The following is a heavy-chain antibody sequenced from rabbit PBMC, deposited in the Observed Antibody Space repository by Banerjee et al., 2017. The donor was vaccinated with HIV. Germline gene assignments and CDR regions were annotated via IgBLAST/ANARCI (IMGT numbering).Heavy chain of an antibody. CDR1: GFDFSSYY. J-gene: IGHJ3*01. D-gene: IGHD4-2*01. CDR3: ARERGYAGSRLDL. CDR2: IDPVFGST. Sequence: QLKESGGGLVQPGGSLKLSCKASGFDFSSYYMSWVRQAPGKGLEWIGYIDPVFGSTYYASWVNARFAIPRNKGKNTLYLQLKRLTAAETETYFCARERGYAGSRLDLWGQGTLVTVS. V-gene: IGHV1S7*01.